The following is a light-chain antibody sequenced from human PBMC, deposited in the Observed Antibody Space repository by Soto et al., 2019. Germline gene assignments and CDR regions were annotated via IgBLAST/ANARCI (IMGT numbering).Light chain of an antibody. CDR1: QSVSTSF. CDR3: QESVYSPWT. Sequence: YRKERDIVSCRATQSVSTSFLAWYQPKPGQAPRLLIYGASSRATGIPDRFIGSESGTDFTLTMSCLHPEYFALYYCQESVYSPWTVAEGTKVDIK. CDR2: GAS. J-gene: IGKJ1*01. V-gene: IGKV3-20*01.